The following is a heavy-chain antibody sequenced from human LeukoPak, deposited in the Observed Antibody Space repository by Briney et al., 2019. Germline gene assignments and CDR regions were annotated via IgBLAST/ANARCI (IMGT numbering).Heavy chain of an antibody. J-gene: IGHJ5*02. CDR3: ARTITPEGSSPFDP. V-gene: IGHV5-51*01. CDR1: GYSFTSYW. D-gene: IGHD5-12*01. CDR2: IYPGDSDT. Sequence: GESLKISCKGSGYSFTSYWIGWVRQMPGKGREWMGIIYPGDSDTRYSPSFQGQVTISADKSINTAYLQWSSLKASDTAMYYCARTITPEGSSPFDPWGKGTLVTVSS.